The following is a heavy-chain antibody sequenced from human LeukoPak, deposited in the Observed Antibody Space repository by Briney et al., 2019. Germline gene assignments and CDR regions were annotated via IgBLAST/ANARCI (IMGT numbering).Heavy chain of an antibody. CDR1: GYTISSGSYY. D-gene: IGHD4-17*01. V-gene: IGHV4-61*02. CDR3: ARDLDYGDYGTFDY. CDR2: IYTSGST. Sequence: TLSLTCAVSGYTISSGSYYWSWIRQPAGKGLEWIGRIYTSGSTNYNPSLKSRVTISVDTSKNQFSLKLSSVTAAGTAVYYCARDLDYGDYGTFDYWGQGTLVTVSS. J-gene: IGHJ4*02.